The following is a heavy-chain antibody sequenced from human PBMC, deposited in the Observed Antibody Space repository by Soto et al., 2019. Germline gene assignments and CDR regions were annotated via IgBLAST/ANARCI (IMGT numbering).Heavy chain of an antibody. J-gene: IGHJ4*02. Sequence: PGGSLRLSCSGSGFTFSSYAMTWVRQAPGKGLEWVSGIGDSGGYIYYAGSVKGRFTISRDNSKNTLYLQMNSLRAEDTAVYYCAKDRKSGSGWYWDYWGQGTLVTVSS. CDR3: AKDRKSGSGWYWDY. CDR2: IGDSGGYI. D-gene: IGHD6-19*01. CDR1: GFTFSSYA. V-gene: IGHV3-23*01.